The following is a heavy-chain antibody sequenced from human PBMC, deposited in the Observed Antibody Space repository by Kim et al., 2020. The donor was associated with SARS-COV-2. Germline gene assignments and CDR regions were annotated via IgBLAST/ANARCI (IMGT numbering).Heavy chain of an antibody. CDR1: GFTFSSYA. D-gene: IGHD1-26*01. J-gene: IGHJ4*02. V-gene: IGHV3-23*01. CDR3: AKDRHMVGATTIFDY. CDR2: ISGSGGST. Sequence: GGSLRLSCAASGFTFSSYAMSWVRQAPGKGLEWVSAISGSGGSTYYADSVKGRFTISRDNSKNTLYLQMNSLRAEDTAVYYCAKDRHMVGATTIFDYWGQGTLVTVSS.